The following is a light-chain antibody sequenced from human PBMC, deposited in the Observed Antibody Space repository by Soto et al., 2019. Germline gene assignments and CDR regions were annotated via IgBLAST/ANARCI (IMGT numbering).Light chain of an antibody. CDR1: QGISSA. Sequence: AIQLTQSPSSLSASVGDRVTITCRASQGISSALAWYQQKPGKAPKLLIYDASSLESGVPSRFSSSGSGTDFTLTISSLQPEDFATYYCQQFNNYPPITFGQGTRLEIK. CDR2: DAS. J-gene: IGKJ5*01. V-gene: IGKV1D-13*01. CDR3: QQFNNYPPIT.